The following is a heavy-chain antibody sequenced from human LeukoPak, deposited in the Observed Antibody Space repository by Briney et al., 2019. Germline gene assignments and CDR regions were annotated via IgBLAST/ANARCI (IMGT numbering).Heavy chain of an antibody. D-gene: IGHD6-13*01. CDR2: NIPILGIA. CDR3: ARGSSSSFILLSYYYYYGMDV. CDR1: GGTFLNYA. Sequence: ASVKVSCKASGGTFLNYAISWVRQAPGQGLEWMGRNIPILGIANYAQKFQDRVTITADKSTSTAYMELSSLRSEDTAVYYCARGSSSSFILLSYYYYYGMDVWGQGTTVTVSS. J-gene: IGHJ6*02. V-gene: IGHV1-69*04.